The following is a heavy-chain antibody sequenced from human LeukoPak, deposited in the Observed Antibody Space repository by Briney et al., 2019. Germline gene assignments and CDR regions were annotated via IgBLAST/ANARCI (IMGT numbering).Heavy chain of an antibody. J-gene: IGHJ3*02. V-gene: IGHV4-59*08. CDR2: IYYSGST. Sequence: SETLSLTCTVSGASITSYYWSWIRQPPGKVLEWIGYIYYSGSTNYNPSLKSRVTISVDTSKNQFSLKLSSVTAADTAVYYCASPANNKYSSEAGHAFDIWGQGTMVTVSS. CDR3: ASPANNKYSSEAGHAFDI. CDR1: GASITSYY. D-gene: IGHD6-19*01.